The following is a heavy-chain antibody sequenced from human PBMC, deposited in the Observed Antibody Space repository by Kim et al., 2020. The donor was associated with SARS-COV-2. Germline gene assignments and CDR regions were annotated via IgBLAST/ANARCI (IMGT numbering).Heavy chain of an antibody. CDR3: ARLGGLATIALDY. Sequence: YYPSLKTRVTISVVTSKNPFSLKLSSVTAADTAVYYCARLGGLATIALDYWGQGTLVTVSS. D-gene: IGHD5-12*01. V-gene: IGHV4-39*01. J-gene: IGHJ4*02.